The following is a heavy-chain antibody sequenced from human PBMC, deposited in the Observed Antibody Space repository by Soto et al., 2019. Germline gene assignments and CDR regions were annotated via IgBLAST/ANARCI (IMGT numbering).Heavy chain of an antibody. V-gene: IGHV3-9*01. Sequence: GGSLRLSCAASGFTFDDYAMHWVRQAPGKGLEWVSGINWNSDTIGYADSVKGRFTVSRDNAKGSLLLQMSSLRAEDTAVYFCAMSNSNDLYYHFESWGQGTPVTVSS. CDR2: INWNSDTI. D-gene: IGHD3-22*01. CDR3: AMSNSNDLYYHFES. CDR1: GFTFDDYA. J-gene: IGHJ4*02.